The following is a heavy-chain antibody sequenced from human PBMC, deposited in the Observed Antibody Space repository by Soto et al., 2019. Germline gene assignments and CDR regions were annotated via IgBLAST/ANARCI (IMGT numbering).Heavy chain of an antibody. V-gene: IGHV3-64*01. CDR2: ITSNGGNT. CDR3: AKETGQWLVPTKGMDV. Sequence: GGSLRLSCAASGFTFSSYAMHWVRQAPGKGLEYVSDITSNGGNTDYASSVKGRFTISRDNSKNTLYLQMGSLRAEDMAVYYCAKETGQWLVPTKGMDVWGQGTTVTVSS. D-gene: IGHD6-19*01. CDR1: GFTFSSYA. J-gene: IGHJ6*02.